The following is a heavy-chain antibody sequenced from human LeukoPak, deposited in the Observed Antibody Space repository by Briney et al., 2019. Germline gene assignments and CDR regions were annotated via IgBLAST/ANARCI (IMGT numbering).Heavy chain of an antibody. CDR1: GFTFSSYW. J-gene: IGHJ4*02. D-gene: IGHD5-18*01. CDR2: INSDGSST. CDR3: VRDLPTALELFDY. V-gene: IGHV3-74*01. Sequence: GGSLRLSCAASGFTFSSYWMHWVRHTPGKGLVWVSRINSDGSSTDYADSVRGRFTISRDNAKNTLYLQMNSLRAEDTAVYYCVRDLPTALELFDYWGQGTLVTVSS.